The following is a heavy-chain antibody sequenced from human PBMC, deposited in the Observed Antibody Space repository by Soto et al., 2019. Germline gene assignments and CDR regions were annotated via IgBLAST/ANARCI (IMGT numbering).Heavy chain of an antibody. J-gene: IGHJ4*02. CDR3: AGISEFTYGYGLGYYFDS. CDR1: GGTFKNYA. CDR2: FIPIFGTG. D-gene: IGHD5-18*01. Sequence: QVQLVQSGAEVKKPGSSMRVSCKASGGTFKNYAFSWVRQAPGQGLEWMGGFIPIFGTGNYAEQFLGRVSITADESTKTIYMDLRSLRSDDTAVYYCAGISEFTYGYGLGYYFDSWGQGTLITVSS. V-gene: IGHV1-69*01.